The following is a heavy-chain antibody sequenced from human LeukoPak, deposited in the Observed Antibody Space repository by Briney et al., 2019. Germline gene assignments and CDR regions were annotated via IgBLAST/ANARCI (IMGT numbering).Heavy chain of an antibody. J-gene: IGHJ4*02. CDR3: ARARRGLLPSDY. Sequence: EASVKVSCKASGYTFTSYDINWVRQATGQGLEWMGWMNPNGGNTGYAQKFQGRVTMTRNTSISTAYMELSSLRSEDTAVYYCARARRGLLPSDYWGQGTLVTVSS. CDR2: MNPNGGNT. CDR1: GYTFTSYD. D-gene: IGHD3-22*01. V-gene: IGHV1-8*01.